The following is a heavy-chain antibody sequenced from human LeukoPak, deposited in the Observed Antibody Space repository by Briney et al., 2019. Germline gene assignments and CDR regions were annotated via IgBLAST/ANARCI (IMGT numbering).Heavy chain of an antibody. Sequence: SETLSLTYTVSGGSISSYYWSWIRQPAGKGLEWIGRIYTSGITNYNPSLKSRVTMSVDTSKNQFSLKLTSVTAADTAVYYCARANSYDSSGHYYEFGYWGQGTLVTVSS. J-gene: IGHJ4*02. V-gene: IGHV4-4*07. CDR3: ARANSYDSSGHYYEFGY. CDR2: IYTSGIT. D-gene: IGHD3-22*01. CDR1: GGSISSYY.